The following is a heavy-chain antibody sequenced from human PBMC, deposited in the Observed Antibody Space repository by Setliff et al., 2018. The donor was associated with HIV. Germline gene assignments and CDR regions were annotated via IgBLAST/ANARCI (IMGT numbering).Heavy chain of an antibody. CDR2: IHGDGTP. V-gene: IGHV4-4*08. CDR1: GASISGYY. Sequence: SETLSLTCTVSGASISGYYWSCIRQTPGKGLEWIGPIHGDGTPNPHPSLKRRVTISLNTPRNHFSLNLHSVTAADTAVYYWAGEGTHIRCQVEDSFHIWGEGTMVTVSS. CDR3: AGEGTHIRCQVEDSFHI. J-gene: IGHJ3*02. D-gene: IGHD2-2*01.